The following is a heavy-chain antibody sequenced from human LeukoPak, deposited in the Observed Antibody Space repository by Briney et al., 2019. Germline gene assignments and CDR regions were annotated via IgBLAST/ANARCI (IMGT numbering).Heavy chain of an antibody. CDR2: IIPIFGTA. J-gene: IGHJ5*02. CDR1: GGTFSSYA. D-gene: IGHD2-15*01. V-gene: IGHV1-69*05. Sequence: SVKVSCKASGGTFSSYAISWVRQAPGQGLEWMGGIIPIFGTANYAQKFQGRVTITTDESTSTAYMELSSLRSEDTAVYHCARYRLYQYNWFDPWGQGTLVTVSS. CDR3: ARYRLYQYNWFDP.